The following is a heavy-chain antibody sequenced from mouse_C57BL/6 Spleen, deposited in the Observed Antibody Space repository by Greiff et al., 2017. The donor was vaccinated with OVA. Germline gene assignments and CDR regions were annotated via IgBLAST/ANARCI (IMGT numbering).Heavy chain of an antibody. Sequence: VPLKESGPELVKPGASVKISCKASGYSFTDYNMNWVKQSHGKSLEWIGVINPHYGTTSYNQTFKGKATLTVDQSSSTAYMQLNCLTSEDSAVYYCASYDYDDGGSAYWGQGTLVTVSA. CDR1: GYSFTDYN. V-gene: IGHV1-39*01. D-gene: IGHD2-4*01. J-gene: IGHJ3*01. CDR2: INPHYGTT. CDR3: ASYDYDDGGSAY.